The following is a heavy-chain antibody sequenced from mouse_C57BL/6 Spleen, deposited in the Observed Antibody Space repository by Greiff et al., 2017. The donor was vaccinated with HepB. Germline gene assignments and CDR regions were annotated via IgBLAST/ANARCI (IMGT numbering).Heavy chain of an antibody. V-gene: IGHV1-55*01. D-gene: IGHD3-2*02. CDR1: GYTFTSYC. Sequence: QVQLQQPGAELVKPGASVKMSCKASGYTFTSYCITWVKQRPGQGLEWIGDIYPGSGSTNYNEKFKSKATLTVDTSSSTAYMQLSSLTSEDSAVYYCARGSSGYDAMDYWGQGTSVTVSS. CDR3: ARGSSGYDAMDY. J-gene: IGHJ4*01. CDR2: IYPGSGST.